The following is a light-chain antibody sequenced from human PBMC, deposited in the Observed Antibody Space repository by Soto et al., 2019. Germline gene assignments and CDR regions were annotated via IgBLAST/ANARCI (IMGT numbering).Light chain of an antibody. CDR1: SSNIGNNY. Sequence: QSVLTQPPSVSAAPGQKVTISCSGSSSNIGNNYVSWYQQLPGTAPKLLIYDNNKRPSGIPDRFSGSKSGTSATLGITGLQTGDEADYYCGTWDSSLSAGVLFGGGTKVTVL. J-gene: IGLJ2*01. V-gene: IGLV1-51*01. CDR3: GTWDSSLSAGVL. CDR2: DNN.